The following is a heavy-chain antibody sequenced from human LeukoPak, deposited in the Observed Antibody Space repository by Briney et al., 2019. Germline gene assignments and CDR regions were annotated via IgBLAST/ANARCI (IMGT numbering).Heavy chain of an antibody. CDR1: GGSFSGYY. V-gene: IGHV4-34*01. Sequence: WETLSLTCAVYGGSFSGYYWSWIRQPTGKGLEWIGEINHSGSTNYNPSLKSRVTISVDTSKNQFSLKLSSVTAADTAVYYCARGRRSAARPGNWFDPWGQGTLVTVSS. CDR3: ARGRRSAARPGNWFDP. CDR2: INHSGST. J-gene: IGHJ5*02. D-gene: IGHD6-6*01.